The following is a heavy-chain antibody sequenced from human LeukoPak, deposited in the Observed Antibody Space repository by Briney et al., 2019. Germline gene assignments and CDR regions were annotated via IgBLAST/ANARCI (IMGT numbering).Heavy chain of an antibody. CDR1: GFTFSSYA. V-gene: IGHV3-21*01. CDR2: ISSSSSYI. CDR3: ARLWWEHPFDY. J-gene: IGHJ4*02. Sequence: PGGSLRLSCAASGFTFSSYAMSWVRQAPGKGLEWVSSISSSSSYIYYADSVKGRFTISRDNAKNSLYLQMNSLRAEDTAVYYCARLWWEHPFDYWGQGTLVTVSS. D-gene: IGHD1-26*01.